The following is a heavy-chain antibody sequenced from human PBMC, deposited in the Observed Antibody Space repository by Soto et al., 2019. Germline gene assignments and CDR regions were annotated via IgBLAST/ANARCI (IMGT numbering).Heavy chain of an antibody. Sequence: QVQLVQSGAEVKKPGASVKVSCKASGYIFIHYYIHWVRQAPGQGLEWMAITNPNGGSTNCAQKFQDRVKVTSDPSTSTASMQLNSLGSHDTVVYFCARSLLQGDFWGQGTLVTVSS. CDR1: GYIFIHYY. CDR2: TNPNGGST. J-gene: IGHJ4*02. D-gene: IGHD2-21*01. V-gene: IGHV1-46*01. CDR3: ARSLLQGDF.